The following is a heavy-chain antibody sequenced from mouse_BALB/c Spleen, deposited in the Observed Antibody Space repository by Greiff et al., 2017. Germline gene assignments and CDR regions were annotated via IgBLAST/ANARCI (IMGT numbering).Heavy chain of an antibody. D-gene: IGHD2-3*01. Sequence: VQLKQSGPGLVAPSQSLSITCTVSGFSLTSYGVHWVRQPPGKGLEWLGVIWAGGSTNYNSALMSRLSISKDNSKSQVFLKMNSLQTDDTAMYYSARELGGYDGYPFAYWGQGTLVTVSA. CDR3: ARELGGYDGYPFAY. J-gene: IGHJ3*01. CDR1: GFSLTSYG. CDR2: IWAGGST. V-gene: IGHV2-9*02.